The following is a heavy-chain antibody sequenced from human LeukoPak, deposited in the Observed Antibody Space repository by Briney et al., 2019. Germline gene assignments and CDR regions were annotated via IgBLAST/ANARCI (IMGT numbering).Heavy chain of an antibody. CDR1: GFTFSSYA. Sequence: GGSLRLSCAASGFTFSSYAMSWVRQAPGKGLEWVSAISGSGGSTYYADSVKGRFTISRDNSKNTLYLQMNSLRAEDTAVYYCAKDVKYCSSTSCSKYYYYYYGMDVWGQGTTVTVSS. V-gene: IGHV3-23*01. D-gene: IGHD2-2*01. CDR3: AKDVKYCSSTSCSKYYYYYYGMDV. CDR2: ISGSGGST. J-gene: IGHJ6*02.